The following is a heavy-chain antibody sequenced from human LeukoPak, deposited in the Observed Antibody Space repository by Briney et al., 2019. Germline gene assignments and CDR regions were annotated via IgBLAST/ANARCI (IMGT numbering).Heavy chain of an antibody. CDR3: ARVVWEGSYWYFDL. Sequence: PSETLSLTCTVSGGSISSSSYYWGWIRQPPGKGLEWIGSIYYSGSTYYNPSLKSRVTISVDTSKNQFSLKLSSVTAADTAVYYCARVVWEGSYWYFDLWGRGTLVTVSS. J-gene: IGHJ2*01. D-gene: IGHD1-26*01. V-gene: IGHV4-39*01. CDR1: GGSISSSSYY. CDR2: IYYSGST.